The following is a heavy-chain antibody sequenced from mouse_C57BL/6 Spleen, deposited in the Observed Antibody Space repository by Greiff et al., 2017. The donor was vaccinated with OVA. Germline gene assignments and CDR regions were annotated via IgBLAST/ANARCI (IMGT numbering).Heavy chain of an antibody. CDR1: GFTFSSYT. V-gene: IGHV5-9*04. CDR2: ISGGGGNT. D-gene: IGHD2-3*01. J-gene: IGHJ2*01. Sequence: EVKLMESGGGLVKPGGSLKLSCAASGFTFSSYTMSWVRQTPEKRLEWVATISGGGGNTYYPDSVKGRFTISRDNAKNTLYLQMSGLRSEGTAMYDCAGQPDGYYLDYWGQGTTLTVSS. CDR3: AGQPDGYYLDY.